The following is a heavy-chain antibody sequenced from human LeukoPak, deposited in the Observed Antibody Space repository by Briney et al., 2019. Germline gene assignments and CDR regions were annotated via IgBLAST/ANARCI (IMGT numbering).Heavy chain of an antibody. D-gene: IGHD3-22*01. J-gene: IGHJ3*02. V-gene: IGHV3-48*03. CDR3: AGGLYYYDSSGYYSVAFDI. Sequence: GGSLRLSCAASGFTFSSYEMNWVRQAPGKGLEWVSYISSSGSTIYYADSVKGRFTISRDNAKNSLYLQMNSLRAEDTAVYYCAGGLYYYDSSGYYSVAFDIRGQGTMVTVSS. CDR1: GFTFSSYE. CDR2: ISSSGSTI.